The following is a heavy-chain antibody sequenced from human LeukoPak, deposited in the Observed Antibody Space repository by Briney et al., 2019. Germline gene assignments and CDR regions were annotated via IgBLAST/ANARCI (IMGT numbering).Heavy chain of an antibody. Sequence: GGSLRLSCAASGFTFSSYAMSWVRQAPGKGLEWVSAISGSGGSTYYADSVKGRFTISRDNSKNTLYLQMNSVRAEDTAVYYCAKLFLAWDYYDSIDYWGQGTLVTVSS. CDR1: GFTFSSYA. CDR2: ISGSGGST. D-gene: IGHD3-22*01. J-gene: IGHJ4*02. CDR3: AKLFLAWDYYDSIDY. V-gene: IGHV3-23*01.